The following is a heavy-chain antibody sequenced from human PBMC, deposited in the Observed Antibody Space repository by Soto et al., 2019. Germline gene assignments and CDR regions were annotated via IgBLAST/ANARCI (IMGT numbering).Heavy chain of an antibody. CDR3: ASVPPIAAAVNNWFDP. Sequence: SLTCAVSGGSISSSNWWSWVRQPPGKGLEWIGEIYHSGSTNYDPSLESRVTISVDKSKNHFSLKLSSVTAADTAVYYCASVPPIAAAVNNWFDPWGQGTLVTVS. CDR1: GGSISSSNW. V-gene: IGHV4-4*02. J-gene: IGHJ5*02. CDR2: IYHSGST. D-gene: IGHD6-13*01.